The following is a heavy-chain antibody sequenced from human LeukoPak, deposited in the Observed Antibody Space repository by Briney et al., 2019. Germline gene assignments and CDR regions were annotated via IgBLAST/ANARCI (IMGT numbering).Heavy chain of an antibody. Sequence: ASVKVSCKASGYTFTGYYMHWVRQAPGQGLEWMGWINPNSGGTNYAQKFQGRVTMTRDTSISTAYMELSRLRSDDTAVYYCARQLVGLWDAFDIRGQGTMVTVSS. CDR3: ARQLVGLWDAFDI. CDR1: GYTFTGYY. D-gene: IGHD6-6*01. CDR2: INPNSGGT. V-gene: IGHV1-2*02. J-gene: IGHJ3*02.